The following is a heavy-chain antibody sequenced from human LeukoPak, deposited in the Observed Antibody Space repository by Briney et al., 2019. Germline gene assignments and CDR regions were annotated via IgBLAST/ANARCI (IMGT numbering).Heavy chain of an antibody. J-gene: IGHJ4*02. CDR3: ARGVIPYIPFDY. Sequence: GGSLRLSCAASGFIFGSYGMRWVRQAPGKGLEWVSAISGSAGSTYYADSVKGRFTISRDNSKYTLYLQMNSLRAEDTAVYYCARGVIPYIPFDYWVQGTLVTVSS. V-gene: IGHV3-23*01. CDR1: GFIFGSYG. D-gene: IGHD3-10*01. CDR2: ISGSAGST.